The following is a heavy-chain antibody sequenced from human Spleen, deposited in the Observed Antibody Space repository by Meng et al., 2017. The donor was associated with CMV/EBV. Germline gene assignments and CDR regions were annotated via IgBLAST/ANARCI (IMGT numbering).Heavy chain of an antibody. V-gene: IGHV3-73*01. CDR3: STQYPTDY. J-gene: IGHJ4*02. Sequence: GGSLRLSCAASGFNFSGSAMHWVRQASGKGLEWVSHIRSKVNSYATAYAASVKGRFTISRDDSKNTAYLQMNSLKTEDTAVYYCSTQYPTDYWAQGTLVTVSS. CDR2: IRSKVNSYAT. CDR1: GFNFSGSA. D-gene: IGHD2-2*02.